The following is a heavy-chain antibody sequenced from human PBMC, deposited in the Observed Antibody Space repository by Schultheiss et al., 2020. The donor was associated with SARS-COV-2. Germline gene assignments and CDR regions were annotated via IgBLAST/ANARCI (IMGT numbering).Heavy chain of an antibody. CDR1: GGSISSSNW. V-gene: IGHV4-4*02. Sequence: SETLSLTCAVSGGSISSSNWWSWVRQPPGKGLEWIGEIYHSGSTNYNPSLKSRVTISVDTSKNQFSLKLNSVTAADTAVYYCARTRIQTNYYYYYMDVWGKGTTVTVSS. CDR3: ARTRIQTNYYYYYMDV. CDR2: IYHSGST. J-gene: IGHJ6*03.